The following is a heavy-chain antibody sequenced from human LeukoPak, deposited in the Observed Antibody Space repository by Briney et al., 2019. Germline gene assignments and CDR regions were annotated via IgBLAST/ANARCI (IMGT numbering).Heavy chain of an antibody. V-gene: IGHV1-8*01. CDR1: GYTFTSYD. CDR3: ARWFDYHSSGYDYYYGMDV. Sequence: ASVKVSCKASGYTFTSYDINWVRQATGQGLEWMGWMNPNSGNTGYAQKFQGRVTMTRNTSISTAYMELSSLRSEDTAVYYCARWFDYHSSGYDYYYGMDVWGQGTTVTVSS. CDR2: MNPNSGNT. D-gene: IGHD3-22*01. J-gene: IGHJ6*02.